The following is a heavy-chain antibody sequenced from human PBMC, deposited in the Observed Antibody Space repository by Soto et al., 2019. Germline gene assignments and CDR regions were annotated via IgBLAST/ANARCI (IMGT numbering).Heavy chain of an antibody. V-gene: IGHV1-69*08. D-gene: IGHD2-2*01. CDR2: IIPILGIA. J-gene: IGHJ4*02. CDR1: GGTFSRYT. CDR3: ARDAQLLPRGY. Sequence: QVQLVQSGAEVKKPGSSVKVSCKASGGTFSRYTISWVRQAPGQGLEWMGRIIPILGIANYAQKFQGRVTITADKSTSTAYMELSSLRSEDTAVYYCARDAQLLPRGYWGQGTLVTVSS.